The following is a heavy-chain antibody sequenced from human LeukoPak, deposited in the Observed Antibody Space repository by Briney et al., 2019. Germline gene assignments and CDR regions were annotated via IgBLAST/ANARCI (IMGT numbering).Heavy chain of an antibody. CDR2: IYYSGST. Sequence: PSETLSLTCSVSGGSISDYCWNWIRQPPGKGLEWIGYIYYSGSTTYNPSLKSRVTMSVDTAKNQFSLKVRSVTAADTAVYYCARGDFCSKSNCYLRPMDVWGKGTTVTVSS. V-gene: IGHV4-59*01. D-gene: IGHD3-3*01. CDR1: GGSISDYC. J-gene: IGHJ6*03. CDR3: ARGDFCSKSNCYLRPMDV.